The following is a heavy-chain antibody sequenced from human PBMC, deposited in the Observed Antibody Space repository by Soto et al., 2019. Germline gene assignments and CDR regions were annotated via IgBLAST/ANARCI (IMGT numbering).Heavy chain of an antibody. J-gene: IGHJ5*02. Sequence: PSETLSPTCTVSGGSISSYSWGWIRQPPGKGLEWIGYIYYSGSTNYNPSLKSRVTISVDTSKNQFSLKLSSVTAADTAVYYCARTHGTMIVALPLFDTWGQGTLVNVS. V-gene: IGHV4-59*01. CDR3: ARTHGTMIVALPLFDT. D-gene: IGHD3-22*01. CDR1: GGSISSYS. CDR2: IYYSGST.